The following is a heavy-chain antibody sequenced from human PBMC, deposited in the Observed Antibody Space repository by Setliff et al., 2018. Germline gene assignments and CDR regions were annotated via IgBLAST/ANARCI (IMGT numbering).Heavy chain of an antibody. CDR2: IIPLLETA. D-gene: IGHD2-8*01. CDR1: GDTFSTYA. CDR3: SRLVRFCTKTACQRLSGGEF. V-gene: IGHV1-69*06. Sequence: GASVKVSCKASGDTFSTYALSWERQAPGQGLEWMGGIIPLLETAKYAQKFQGRVTITADKSTSTGYMELSSLGSDDTAVYYCSRLVRFCTKTACQRLSGGEFWGQGTLVTVS. J-gene: IGHJ4*02.